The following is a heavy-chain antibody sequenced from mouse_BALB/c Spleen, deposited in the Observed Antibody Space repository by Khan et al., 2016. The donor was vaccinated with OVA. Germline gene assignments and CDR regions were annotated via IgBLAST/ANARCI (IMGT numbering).Heavy chain of an antibody. CDR2: INTNSGEP. J-gene: IGHJ2*01. CDR1: GYTFTNYG. V-gene: IGHV9-3-1*01. CDR3: ARRGPRLDY. Sequence: QIQLVQSGPELKKPGETVKISCKASGYTFTNYGMNWVKQAPGEGLKWMGWINTNSGEPTYADDFRGRFAFSLETSATTAFLQINNLTNEDTASYFGARRGPRLDYWGQGTTLTVSS.